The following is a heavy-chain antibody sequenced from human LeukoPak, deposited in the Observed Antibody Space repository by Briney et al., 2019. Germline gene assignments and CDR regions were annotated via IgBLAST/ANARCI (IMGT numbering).Heavy chain of an antibody. CDR2: ISSSGRTT. V-gene: IGHV3-48*03. J-gene: IGHJ3*02. CDR1: GFSFSSYE. CDR3: ARRGRAAHAFDI. Sequence: GGSLRLSCAASGFSFSSYEMNWVRQAPGKGLEWVSYISSSGRTTYYADSVKGRFTISRDNAKNSLFLQMNSLRAEDTAVYYCARRGRAAHAFDIWGQGTMVTVSS. D-gene: IGHD6-6*01.